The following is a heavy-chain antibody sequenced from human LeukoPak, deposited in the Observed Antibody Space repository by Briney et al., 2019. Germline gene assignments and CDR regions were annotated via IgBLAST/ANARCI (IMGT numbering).Heavy chain of an antibody. V-gene: IGHV3-23*01. Sequence: GGSLRLSCAASGFTFSSYAMSWVRQAPGKGLEWVSVISGSGGSTYYADSVKGRFTISRDNSKNTLYLQMNSLRAEDTAVYYCAGAYCSGGSCYLQYYYHYGMDVWGQGTTVTVSS. CDR3: AGAYCSGGSCYLQYYYHYGMDV. CDR2: ISGSGGST. J-gene: IGHJ6*02. D-gene: IGHD2-15*01. CDR1: GFTFSSYA.